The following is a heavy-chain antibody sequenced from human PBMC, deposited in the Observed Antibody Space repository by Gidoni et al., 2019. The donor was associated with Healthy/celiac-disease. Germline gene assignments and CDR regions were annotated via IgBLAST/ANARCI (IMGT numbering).Heavy chain of an antibody. CDR2: INNSGST. V-gene: IGHV4-34*01. Sequence: QVQLQQWGAGLLKPSETLSLTCAVYGGSVSGYYWRWIRQPPGKGLEWIGEINNSGSTNYNPSLKSRVTISVDTSKNQFSLKLSSVTAADTAVYYCARVRGVVITTGFDYWGQGTLVTVSS. CDR1: GGSVSGYY. J-gene: IGHJ4*02. CDR3: ARVRGVVITTGFDY. D-gene: IGHD3-22*01.